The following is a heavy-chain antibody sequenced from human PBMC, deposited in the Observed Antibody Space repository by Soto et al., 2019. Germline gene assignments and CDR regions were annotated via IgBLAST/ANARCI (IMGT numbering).Heavy chain of an antibody. Sequence: VASVKVSCKASGYTFTSYNMHWVRQAPGQRLEWMGWINAGNGNTKYSQKFQDRVTITSDTSASTAYMELSSLRSEDTAVYYCARGLLSVIITASDYWGQGTLVTVSS. CDR2: INAGNGNT. CDR1: GYTFTSYN. CDR3: ARGLLSVIITASDY. J-gene: IGHJ4*02. D-gene: IGHD2-21*01. V-gene: IGHV1-3*01.